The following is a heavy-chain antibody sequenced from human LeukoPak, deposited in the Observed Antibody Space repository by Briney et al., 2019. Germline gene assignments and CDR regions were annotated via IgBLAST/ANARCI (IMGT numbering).Heavy chain of an antibody. Sequence: GGSLRLSCAASGFTFSSYWMSWVRQTPGKGLEWVANIKQDGSEKYYVDSVKGRFTISRDNAKNSLYLQMNSLRAEDTAVYYCARDYDFWSSDIWGQGTMVTVSS. J-gene: IGHJ3*02. V-gene: IGHV3-7*01. CDR2: IKQDGSEK. CDR3: ARDYDFWSSDI. D-gene: IGHD3-3*01. CDR1: GFTFSSYW.